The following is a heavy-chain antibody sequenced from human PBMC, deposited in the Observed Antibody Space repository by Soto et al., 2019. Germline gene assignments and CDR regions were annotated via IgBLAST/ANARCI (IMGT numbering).Heavy chain of an antibody. Sequence: PGGSLRLSCAASGFTFSSYGMHWVRQAPGKGLEWVAVIWYDGSNKYYADSVKGRFTISRDNSKNTLYLQMNSLRAEDTAVYYCARDSSHYGSGSYYMDYWGQGTLVTVSS. CDR3: ARDSSHYGSGSYYMDY. CDR1: GFTFSSYG. CDR2: IWYDGSNK. D-gene: IGHD3-10*01. V-gene: IGHV3-33*01. J-gene: IGHJ4*02.